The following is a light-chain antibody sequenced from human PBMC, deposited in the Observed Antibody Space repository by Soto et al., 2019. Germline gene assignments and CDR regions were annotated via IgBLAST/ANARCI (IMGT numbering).Light chain of an antibody. V-gene: IGKV1-39*01. CDR2: GAS. CDR3: QQRSNWPLT. CDR1: QYIGDF. J-gene: IGKJ4*01. Sequence: DIQMTQSPSSLSASVGDRVTITCRASQYIGDFLNWYQQTPGKAPKLLIFGASNLHIGVPARFSGSGSGTDFTLTISSLEPEDFAVYYCQQRSNWPLTFGGGTKVDI.